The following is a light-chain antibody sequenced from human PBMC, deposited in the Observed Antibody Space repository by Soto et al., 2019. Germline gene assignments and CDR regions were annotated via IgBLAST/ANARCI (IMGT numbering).Light chain of an antibody. CDR1: QSVRSN. J-gene: IGKJ5*01. Sequence: MVVAQAPATLSVSPGERVTLSCRASQSVRSNLAWYQQKPGQAPRLLIYGASSRAIGIPDRFSGSVSGSDFILTINRLEPEDFAVYYCQQYGSSHTFGQGTRLEIK. V-gene: IGKV3-20*01. CDR3: QQYGSSHT. CDR2: GAS.